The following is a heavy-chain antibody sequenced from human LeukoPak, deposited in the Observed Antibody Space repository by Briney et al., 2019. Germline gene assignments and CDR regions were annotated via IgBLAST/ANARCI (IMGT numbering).Heavy chain of an antibody. V-gene: IGHV3-53*01. J-gene: IGHJ4*02. CDR2: IYGGGST. CDR1: GFTFSSYG. Sequence: GGSLRLSCAASGFTFSSYGMHWVRQAPGKGLEWVSLIYGGGSTYYADSVKGRFTISRDNSKNTLYLQMNSLRAEDTVVYYCARRGDGGRSFDYWGQGTLVTVSS. CDR3: ARRGDGGRSFDY. D-gene: IGHD4-23*01.